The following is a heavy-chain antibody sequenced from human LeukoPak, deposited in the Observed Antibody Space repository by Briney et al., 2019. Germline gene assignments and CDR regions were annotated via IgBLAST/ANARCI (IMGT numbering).Heavy chain of an antibody. V-gene: IGHV3-9*03. Sequence: GGSLRLSCAASGFTFDDYGMSWVRQAPGKGLEWVSGISWNSGSIGYADSVKGRFTISRDNAKNSLYLQMNSLRAEDMALYYCAKDMATNDAFDIWGQGTMVTVSS. CDR2: ISWNSGSI. CDR3: AKDMATNDAFDI. J-gene: IGHJ3*02. CDR1: GFTFDDYG. D-gene: IGHD2-8*01.